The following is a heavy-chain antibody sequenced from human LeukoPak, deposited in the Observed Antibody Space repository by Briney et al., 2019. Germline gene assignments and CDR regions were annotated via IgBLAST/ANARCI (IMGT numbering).Heavy chain of an antibody. Sequence: PSETLSLTCSVSGGSITDDNYYWGWIRPPPGKGLGWIGAIYYRGTTSYMPSLKSRVTISVDTSKTQFSLKLDSVTAADTSVYYCARHRYYYDKSAFSFDSWGQGTLVTVSS. CDR3: ARHRYYYDKSAFSFDS. D-gene: IGHD3-22*01. CDR1: GGSITDDNYY. V-gene: IGHV4-39*01. CDR2: IYYRGTT. J-gene: IGHJ4*02.